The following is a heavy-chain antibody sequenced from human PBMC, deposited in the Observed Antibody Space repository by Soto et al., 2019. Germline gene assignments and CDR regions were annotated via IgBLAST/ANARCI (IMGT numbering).Heavy chain of an antibody. CDR3: ARYEFSSGWYDYFQY. Sequence: QVQLQESGPGLVKPSETLSLTCAVSGGSISGYYWNWIRQPPGKGLEWIGYVSSSGSTKHNPSLKSRVTMSVDTSTTQVSLNLNSVTAADPAVYYCARYEFSSGWYDYFQYWGRGTLVAVSS. V-gene: IGHV4-59*08. D-gene: IGHD6-19*01. CDR2: VSSSGST. J-gene: IGHJ4*02. CDR1: GGSISGYY.